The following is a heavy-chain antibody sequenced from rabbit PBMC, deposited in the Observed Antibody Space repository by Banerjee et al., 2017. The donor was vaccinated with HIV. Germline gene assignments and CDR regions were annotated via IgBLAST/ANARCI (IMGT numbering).Heavy chain of an antibody. J-gene: IGHJ3*01. Sequence: QEQLVESGGGLVQPEGSLTLTCKVSGFTISSGYWMCWVRQAPGKGLEWIACFYAGDTNTYYASWAKGRFTISKTSSTVDLQMTSLTAADTATYFCARGTGDVGYAYALTRLDLWGQGTLVTVS. CDR1: GFTISSGYW. CDR2: FYAGDTNT. V-gene: IGHV1S45*01. D-gene: IGHD6-1*01. CDR3: ARGTGDVGYAYALTRLDL.